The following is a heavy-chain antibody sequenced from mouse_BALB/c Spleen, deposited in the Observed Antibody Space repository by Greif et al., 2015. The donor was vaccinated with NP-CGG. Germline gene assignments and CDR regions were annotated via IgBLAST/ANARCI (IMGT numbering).Heavy chain of an antibody. D-gene: IGHD1-1*01. CDR1: GYAFTNYL. CDR3: ARSTTVALYYFDY. Sequence: LKQSGAELVRPGTSVKVSCKASGYAFTNYLIEWVKQRPGQGLEWIGVINPGSGGTNYNEKFKGKATLTADKSSSXAYMQLSSLTSDDSAVYFCARSTTVALYYFDYWGQGTTLTVSS. J-gene: IGHJ2*01. V-gene: IGHV1-54*01. CDR2: INPGSGGT.